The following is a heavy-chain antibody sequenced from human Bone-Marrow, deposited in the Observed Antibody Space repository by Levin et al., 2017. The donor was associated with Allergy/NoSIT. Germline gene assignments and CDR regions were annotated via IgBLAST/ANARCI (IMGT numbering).Heavy chain of an antibody. V-gene: IGHV1-2*02. D-gene: IGHD2/OR15-2a*01. CDR3: ATHTSYSTSWYPLDI. CDR1: GYRFVGYY. Sequence: PGESLKISCKASGYRFVGYYLHWVRQAPGEGLEWLGWINPNTGDTDFAQKFQGRVTMTRDTSITTAYLGVTRLRFDDTAIYYCATHTSYSTSWYPLDIWGQGTKVTVSP. CDR2: INPNTGDT. J-gene: IGHJ3*02.